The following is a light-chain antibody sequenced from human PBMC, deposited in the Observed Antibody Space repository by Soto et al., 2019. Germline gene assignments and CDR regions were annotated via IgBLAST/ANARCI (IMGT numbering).Light chain of an antibody. J-gene: IGLJ3*02. V-gene: IGLV2-14*01. CDR1: SSDVGGYNY. CDR3: SSYTRSATWV. Sequence: QSALTQPASVSGSPGQSITISCTGTSSDVGGYNYVSWYQQHPGKAPKLMVYEVSNWPSGVSNRFSGFKSGNTASLTISGLQTEDEADYYCSSYTRSATWVFGGGTKVTVL. CDR2: EVS.